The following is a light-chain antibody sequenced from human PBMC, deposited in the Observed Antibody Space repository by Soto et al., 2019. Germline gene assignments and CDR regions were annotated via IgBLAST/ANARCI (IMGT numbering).Light chain of an antibody. CDR3: QQYGSSSLT. Sequence: EIVLTQSPGNLSLSPGERATLSCRASQSVSSSHLAWYQQKPGQAPRLLIYGASRRATGIPDRFSGSGSGTDFTLTISRLEPEDFAVYYCQQYGSSSLTFGGGTKVE. CDR1: QSVSSSH. J-gene: IGKJ4*01. CDR2: GAS. V-gene: IGKV3-20*01.